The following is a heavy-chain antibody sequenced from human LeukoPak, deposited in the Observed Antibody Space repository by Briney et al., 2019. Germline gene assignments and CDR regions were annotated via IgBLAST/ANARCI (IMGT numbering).Heavy chain of an antibody. D-gene: IGHD1-26*01. CDR1: GFTFCGFA. CDR2: IRSKANSYAT. Sequence: GGNLRRSSAGSGFTFCGFAIDWVRPASGQGLVWVGRIRSKANSYATKYAASVKGRFTICRDDPEKTAYLQMNSLKVEDPAVYDCTSMGSGRSADCWSQGTLVTVSS. CDR3: TSMGSGRSADC. V-gene: IGHV3-73*01. J-gene: IGHJ4*02.